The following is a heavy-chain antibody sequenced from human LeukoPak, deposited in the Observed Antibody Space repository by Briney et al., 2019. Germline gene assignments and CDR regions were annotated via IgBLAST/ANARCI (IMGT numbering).Heavy chain of an antibody. CDR3: ARDRLHYGEYEKTFDH. CDR1: GGSISSGSYY. V-gene: IGHV4-61*09. Sequence: KPSETLSLTCTVSGGSISSGSYYWSWIRQPAGKVLEWIGHIYTSGSTNYNPSLKSRVTISVDTSKNQFSLKLSSVTAVDTAVYYCARDRLHYGEYEKTFDHWGQGTLVTVSS. J-gene: IGHJ4*02. D-gene: IGHD4-17*01. CDR2: IYTSGST.